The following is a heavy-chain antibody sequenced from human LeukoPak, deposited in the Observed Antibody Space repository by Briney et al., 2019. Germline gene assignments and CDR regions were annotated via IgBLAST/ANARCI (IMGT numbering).Heavy chain of an antibody. CDR1: GYTFTSYG. J-gene: IGHJ4*02. Sequence: ASVKVSCKASGYTFTSYGISWVRQAPGQGLEWMGWISAYNGNTNYAQKLQGRVTMTTDTSTSTAYMELRSLRSDDTAVYYCARTKRTLGYCTNCVCYPLFYWGQGTLVTVSS. V-gene: IGHV1-18*01. CDR2: ISAYNGNT. CDR3: ARTKRTLGYCTNCVCYPLFY. D-gene: IGHD2-8*01.